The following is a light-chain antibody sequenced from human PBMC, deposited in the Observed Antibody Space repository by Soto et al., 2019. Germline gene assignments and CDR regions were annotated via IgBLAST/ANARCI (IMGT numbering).Light chain of an antibody. CDR3: QKYDGPPRT. CDR1: QSLNSNS. V-gene: IGKV3-20*01. CDR2: NAY. J-gene: IGKJ1*01. Sequence: EIVLTQSPGTLSVSPGERATLSCRASQSLNSNSLAWYQQKPGQAPRLLIYNAYNRASGIPDRVSGSGSGTDSPLTISRRGPKVFVFYHCQKYDGPPRTFGKGTRV.